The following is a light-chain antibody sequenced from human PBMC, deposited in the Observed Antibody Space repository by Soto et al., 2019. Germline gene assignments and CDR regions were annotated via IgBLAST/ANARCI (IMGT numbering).Light chain of an antibody. J-gene: IGKJ1*01. CDR2: GVS. CDR1: QSVSSN. V-gene: IGKV3-15*01. Sequence: EIVMTQSPATLSVSPGERATLSCRASQSVSSNLAWYQQKPGQAPRLLIYGVSTRATGIPARFSGSGSGTEFTLTIRSLQSEDFAVYYCQHYKNWPRTFGQGTKVEIK. CDR3: QHYKNWPRT.